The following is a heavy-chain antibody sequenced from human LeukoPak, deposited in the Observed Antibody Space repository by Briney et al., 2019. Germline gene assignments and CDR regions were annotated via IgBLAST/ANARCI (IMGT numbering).Heavy chain of an antibody. Sequence: GGSLRLSCAASGFTFTTYAMSWVRQAPEKGLEWVSSISNVGTTYYADSVKGRFTISRDNSKDTVYLQMNSLRAEDTAVYHCAQGASPDCWGQGTRVTVSS. CDR3: AQGASPDC. CDR1: GFTFTTYA. V-gene: IGHV3-23*01. J-gene: IGHJ4*02. CDR2: ISNVGTT.